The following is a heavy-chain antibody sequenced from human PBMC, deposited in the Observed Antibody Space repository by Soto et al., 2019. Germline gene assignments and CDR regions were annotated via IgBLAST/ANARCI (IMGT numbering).Heavy chain of an antibody. J-gene: IGHJ4*02. CDR1: GYTFSSYG. V-gene: IGHV1-18*01. D-gene: IGHD6-13*01. Sequence: ASVKVSCKASGYTFSSYGISWVRQAPGQGLEWMGWISAYNGNTNYAQKLQGRVTMTTDTSTSTAYMEVRSLRSDDTAVYYCARSIAAAVDLDYWGQGTLVTSP. CDR3: ARSIAAAVDLDY. CDR2: ISAYNGNT.